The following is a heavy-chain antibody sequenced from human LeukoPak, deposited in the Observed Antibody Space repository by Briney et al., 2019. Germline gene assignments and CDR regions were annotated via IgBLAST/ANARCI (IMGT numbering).Heavy chain of an antibody. CDR2: ISSSGSTI. Sequence: GGSLRRSCAASGFTFSSYEMNWVRQAPGKGLEWVSYISSSGSTIYYADSVKGRFTISRDNAENSLYLQMNSLRAEDTAVYYCARERGNSFDYWGQGTLVTVSS. J-gene: IGHJ4*02. D-gene: IGHD4-23*01. V-gene: IGHV3-48*03. CDR1: GFTFSSYE. CDR3: ARERGNSFDY.